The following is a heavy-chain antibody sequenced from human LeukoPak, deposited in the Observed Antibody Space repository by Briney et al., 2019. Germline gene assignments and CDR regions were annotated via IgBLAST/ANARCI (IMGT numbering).Heavy chain of an antibody. J-gene: IGHJ4*02. CDR2: INPSGGST. V-gene: IGHV1-46*01. Sequence: GASVKVSCKASGYTFTSYYMHWVRQVPGQGLEWMGIINPSGGSTSYAQKFQGRVTMTRDTSTSTVYMELSSLRSDDAAVYYCTRARGGLFDYWGQGTLVTVSS. D-gene: IGHD3-16*01. CDR3: TRARGGLFDY. CDR1: GYTFTSYY.